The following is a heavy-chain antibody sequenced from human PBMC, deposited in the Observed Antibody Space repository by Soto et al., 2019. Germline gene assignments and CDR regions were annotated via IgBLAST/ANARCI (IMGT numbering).Heavy chain of an antibody. CDR2: IWSDGTNK. V-gene: IGHV3-33*01. D-gene: IGHD3-22*01. CDR1: GFTFSSYG. J-gene: IGHJ2*01. Sequence: GGSLRLSCAASGFTFSSYGMHWVRQAPGKGLEWVAVIWSDGTNKYYADSLKGRFTITRDNAENTAYLQMDNLRVEDTAVYYCARDRANYDNSGYPWFFDLWGRGTLVTVSS. CDR3: ARDRANYDNSGYPWFFDL.